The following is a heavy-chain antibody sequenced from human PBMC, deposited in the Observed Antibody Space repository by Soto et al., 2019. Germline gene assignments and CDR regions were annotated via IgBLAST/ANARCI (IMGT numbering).Heavy chain of an antibody. V-gene: IGHV3-48*02. Sequence: LRLSCTASGFTFSSYSMNWVRQAPGKGLEWVSYISSSSSTIYYADSVKGRFTISRDNAKNSLYLQMNSLRDEDTAVYYCAREPGYWNYGYSWRQGTLVTVSS. J-gene: IGHJ4*02. D-gene: IGHD1-7*01. CDR1: GFTFSSYS. CDR2: ISSSSSTI. CDR3: AREPGYWNYGYS.